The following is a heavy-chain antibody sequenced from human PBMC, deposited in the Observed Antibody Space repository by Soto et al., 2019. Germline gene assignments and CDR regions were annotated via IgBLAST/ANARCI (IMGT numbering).Heavy chain of an antibody. CDR2: INHSGST. D-gene: IGHD6-19*01. CDR1: GGSFSGYY. Sequence: QVQLQQWGAGLLKPSETLSLTCAVYGGSFSGYYWSWIRQPPGKGLEWIGEINHSGSTNYNPSIKSRVTISVDTSKNQFSLKLSSVTAADTAVYYCARARRGWYVDYWGQGTLVTVSS. V-gene: IGHV4-34*01. CDR3: ARARRGWYVDY. J-gene: IGHJ4*02.